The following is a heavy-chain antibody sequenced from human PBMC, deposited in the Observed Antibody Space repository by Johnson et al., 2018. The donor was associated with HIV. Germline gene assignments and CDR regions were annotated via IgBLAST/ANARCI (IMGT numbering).Heavy chain of an antibody. CDR2: FYRNGGST. Sequence: EVQLVESGGGVVLPGGSLRLSCAASGFTLDEYDMSWVRQVPGQGLEWVSGFYRNGGSTGYAASVTGRFTISRDNDKNSLYLQMNSLRADDTALYYCARDPTTQNPRLTGDFGAFDIWGQGTMVTVSS. J-gene: IGHJ3*02. CDR1: GFTLDEYD. D-gene: IGHD7-27*01. V-gene: IGHV3-20*04. CDR3: ARDPTTQNPRLTGDFGAFDI.